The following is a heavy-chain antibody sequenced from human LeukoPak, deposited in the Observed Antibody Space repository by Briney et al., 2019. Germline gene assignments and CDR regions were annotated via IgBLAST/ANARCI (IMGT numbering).Heavy chain of an antibody. CDR1: GFTFSNYW. CDR3: ARAPPSSGYSYHFDI. J-gene: IGHJ3*02. CDR2: IYIDGTGT. D-gene: IGHD5-18*01. V-gene: IGHV3-74*01. Sequence: GGSLRLSRAASGFTFSNYWMHWVRQAPGKGLVWVSRIYIDGTGTFYADSVKGRFTISRDNAKNTLYLQMNSLRVEDTAVYYCARAPPSSGYSYHFDIWGQGTMVTVSS.